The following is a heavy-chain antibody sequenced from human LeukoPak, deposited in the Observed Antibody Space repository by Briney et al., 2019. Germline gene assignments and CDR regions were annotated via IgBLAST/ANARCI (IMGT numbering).Heavy chain of an antibody. J-gene: IGHJ4*02. Sequence: PSETLSLTCAVYGGSFSGYYWSWIRQPPGKGLEWIGEINHSGSTNYNPSLKSRVTISVDTSKNQFSLKLSSVTAADTAVYYCARMGGYDYSSLVYWGQGTLVTVSS. CDR2: INHSGST. CDR1: GGSFSGYY. V-gene: IGHV4-34*01. D-gene: IGHD5-12*01. CDR3: ARMGGYDYSSLVY.